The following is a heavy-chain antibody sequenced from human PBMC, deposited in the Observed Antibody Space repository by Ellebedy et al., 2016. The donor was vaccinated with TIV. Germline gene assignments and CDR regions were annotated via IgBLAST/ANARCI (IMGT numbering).Heavy chain of an antibody. CDR3: ARGDNYYYDSSGYCYSY. Sequence: ASVKVSCKASGYTFTSYFLYWVRQAPGQGLEWMGIINPTSGSSNYAQKFQGRVTMTSDTSTSTVYMVLSSLRSEDTAVYYCARGDNYYYDSSGYCYSYWGQGTLVTVSS. V-gene: IGHV1-46*01. CDR2: INPTSGSS. D-gene: IGHD3-22*01. CDR1: GYTFTSYF. J-gene: IGHJ4*02.